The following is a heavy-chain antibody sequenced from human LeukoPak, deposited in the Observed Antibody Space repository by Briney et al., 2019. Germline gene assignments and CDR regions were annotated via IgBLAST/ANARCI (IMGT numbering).Heavy chain of an antibody. CDR1: GFTFSSYA. J-gene: IGHJ5*02. V-gene: IGHV3-30-3*01. D-gene: IGHD3-22*01. CDR2: ISYDGSNK. Sequence: GGSLRLSCAASGFTFSSYAMHWVRQAPGKGLEWVAVISYDGSNKYYADSVKGRFTISRDNSKNTLYLQMNSLRAEDTAVYYCARDVYYYDSPWGQGTLVTVSS. CDR3: ARDVYYYDSP.